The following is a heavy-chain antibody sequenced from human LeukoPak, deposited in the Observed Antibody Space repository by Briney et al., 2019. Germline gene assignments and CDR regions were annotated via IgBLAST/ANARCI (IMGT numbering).Heavy chain of an antibody. CDR2: ISGSAHST. J-gene: IGHJ1*01. D-gene: IGHD2-2*01. V-gene: IGHV3-23*01. CDR3: TLYCSSSSCFGPLAEYFQH. CDR1: GFTFSSYA. Sequence: GGSLRPSCAASGFTFSSYAMSWVRQAPGKELEWVSAISGSAHSTYYADSVKGRFTISRDNSKNTLYLQMNSLRAEDTAVYYCTLYCSSSSCFGPLAEYFQHWGQGTLVTVSS.